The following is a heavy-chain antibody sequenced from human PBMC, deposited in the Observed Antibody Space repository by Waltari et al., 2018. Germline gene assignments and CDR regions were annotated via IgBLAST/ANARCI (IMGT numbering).Heavy chain of an antibody. CDR1: GFTFSSYG. V-gene: IGHV3-30*18. CDR3: AKGTGIAVAGIPATVGY. J-gene: IGHJ4*02. D-gene: IGHD6-19*01. Sequence: QVQLVESGGGVVQPGRSLRLSCAASGFTFSSYGMHWVRKAPGKGPEWVAVISYDGSNKSYADSVKGRFTISRDNSKNTLYLQMNSLRAEDTAVYYCAKGTGIAVAGIPATVGYWGQGTLVTVSS. CDR2: ISYDGSNK.